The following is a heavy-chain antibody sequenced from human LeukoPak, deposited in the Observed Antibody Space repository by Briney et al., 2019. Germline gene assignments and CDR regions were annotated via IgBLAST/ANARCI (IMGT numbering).Heavy chain of an antibody. V-gene: IGHV1-69*06. D-gene: IGHD2-2*01. J-gene: IGHJ5*02. Sequence: SVKVSCKASGGTFSSYASSWVRQAPGQGLEWMGGIIPIFGTANYAQKFQGRVTITADKSTSTAYMELSSLRSEDTAVYYCARDHCSSTSCYDGGNWFDPWGQGTLVTVSS. CDR2: IIPIFGTA. CDR3: ARDHCSSTSCYDGGNWFDP. CDR1: GGTFSSYA.